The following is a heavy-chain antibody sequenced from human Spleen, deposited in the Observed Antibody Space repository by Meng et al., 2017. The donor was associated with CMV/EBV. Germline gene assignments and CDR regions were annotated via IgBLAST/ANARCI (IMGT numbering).Heavy chain of an antibody. Sequence: SQTLSLTCAVYGGSFSGYYWSWIRQPPGKGLEWIGEINHSGSTNYNPPLKSRVTISVDTSKNQFSLKLSSVTAADTAVYYCARDFGGYCSSTSCYFSYYYYYGMDVWGQGTTVTVSS. J-gene: IGHJ6*02. CDR3: ARDFGGYCSSTSCYFSYYYYYGMDV. CDR1: GGSFSGYY. CDR2: INHSGST. D-gene: IGHD2-2*01. V-gene: IGHV4-34*01.